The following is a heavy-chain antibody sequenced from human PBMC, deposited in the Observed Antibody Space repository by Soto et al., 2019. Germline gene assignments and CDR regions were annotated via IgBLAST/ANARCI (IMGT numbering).Heavy chain of an antibody. CDR1: GGSISSYY. V-gene: IGHV4-59*01. D-gene: IGHD6-13*01. CDR2: IYYSGST. CDR3: ARSPLQYSSSWTGLLGWFDP. Sequence: SETLSLTCTVSGGSISSYYWSWIRQPPGKGLEWIGYIYYSGSTNYNPSLKSRVTISVDTSKNQFSLKLSSVTAADTAVYYCARSPLQYSSSWTGLLGWFDPWGQGTLVTVSS. J-gene: IGHJ5*02.